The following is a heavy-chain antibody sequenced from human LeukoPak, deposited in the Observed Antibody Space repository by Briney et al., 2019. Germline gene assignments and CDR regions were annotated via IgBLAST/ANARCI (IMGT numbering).Heavy chain of an antibody. Sequence: ASVKVSCKASGYTFTGYFMHWVRQAPGQGLEWMGWINPNSGGTSYLQNFQGRVTMTRDTSISTAYMDLSRLRSDDTAVYLCARASQWLAFDYWGQGTLVTVSS. CDR2: INPNSGGT. J-gene: IGHJ4*02. V-gene: IGHV1-2*02. D-gene: IGHD6-19*01. CDR3: ARASQWLAFDY. CDR1: GYTFTGYF.